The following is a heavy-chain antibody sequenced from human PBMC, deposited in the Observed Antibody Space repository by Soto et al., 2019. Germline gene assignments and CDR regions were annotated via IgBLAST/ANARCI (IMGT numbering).Heavy chain of an antibody. CDR3: LWFGELNWFDP. D-gene: IGHD3-10*01. J-gene: IGHJ5*02. CDR1: GFTFSSYA. CDR2: ISGSGGST. Sequence: EVQLLESGGGLVQPGGSLRLSCAASGFTFSSYAMSWVRQAPGKGLEWGSAISGSGGSTYYADSVKGRFTISRDNSNNPLYLQMNSLRAEDTAVYYCLWFGELNWFDPWGQGTLVTVS. V-gene: IGHV3-23*01.